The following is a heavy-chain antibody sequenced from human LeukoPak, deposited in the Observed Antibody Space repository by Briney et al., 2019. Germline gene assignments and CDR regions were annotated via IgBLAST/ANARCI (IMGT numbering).Heavy chain of an antibody. CDR1: GVSINGHY. V-gene: IGHV4-59*11. CDR2: IYDTGDA. D-gene: IGHD2-2*02. Sequence: PSETLSLTCAVSGVSINGHYWSWIRQPPGERLEWIGYIYDTGDANYNPSLRSRDTMSVDTSNNQFSLTLRSVTAADTAVYFCARYRRDNTYFLDYWGQGTLVTVFS. J-gene: IGHJ4*02. CDR3: ARYRRDNTYFLDY.